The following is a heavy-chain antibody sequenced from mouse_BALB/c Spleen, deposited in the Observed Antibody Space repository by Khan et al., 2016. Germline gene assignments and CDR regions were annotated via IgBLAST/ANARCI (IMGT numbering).Heavy chain of an antibody. CDR2: INTSTGEA. J-gene: IGHJ3*01. CDR1: GYTFTNYG. D-gene: IGHD1-1*01. V-gene: IGHV9-1*02. CDR3: ARDRGSSYGWFSY. Sequence: QIQLVQSGPELKKPGETVKISCKASGYTFTNYGMNWVKQAPGKGLKWMGWINTSTGEAAYSDDFKGRFAFSLETSASTAYLQINNLKNEDKATYFCARDRGSSYGWFSYWGQGTLVTVSA.